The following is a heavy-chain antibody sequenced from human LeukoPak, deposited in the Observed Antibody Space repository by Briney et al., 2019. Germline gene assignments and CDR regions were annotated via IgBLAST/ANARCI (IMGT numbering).Heavy chain of an antibody. CDR3: ARGLRDSSGREYFQH. Sequence: EASVKVSCKASGYTFTSYDISWVRQAAGQGLEWMGWMNPNSGNTGYAQKFKGRVTLTGNTSISTSYMELYSLRSEDTAVYYCARGLRDSSGREYFQHWGQGTRVTVSS. J-gene: IGHJ1*01. CDR1: GYTFTSYD. V-gene: IGHV1-8*01. CDR2: MNPNSGNT. D-gene: IGHD3-22*01.